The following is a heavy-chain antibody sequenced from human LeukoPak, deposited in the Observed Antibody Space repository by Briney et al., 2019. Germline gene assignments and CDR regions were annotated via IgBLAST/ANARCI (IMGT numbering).Heavy chain of an antibody. Sequence: ASVKASCKASGYTFTSYGISWVRQAPGQGLEWMGWISAYNGNTNYAQKLQGRVTMTTDTSTSTAYMELRSLRSDDTAVYYCARGGLYYDFWSGYYWFDYWGQGTLVTVSS. D-gene: IGHD3-3*01. J-gene: IGHJ4*02. CDR2: ISAYNGNT. CDR1: GYTFTSYG. V-gene: IGHV1-18*01. CDR3: ARGGLYYDFWSGYYWFDY.